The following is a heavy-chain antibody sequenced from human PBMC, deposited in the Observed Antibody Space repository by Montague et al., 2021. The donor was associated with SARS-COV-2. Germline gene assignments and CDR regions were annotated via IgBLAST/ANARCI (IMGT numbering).Heavy chain of an antibody. Sequence: SETLSLTCTVSGGSISSSSYYWGWIRQPPGKGLEWIGSIYYSASTYSNPTLKSRVTISVDTYQNQFSLKLSSVTAAATAEYYCARGGRQHLVRLSGMDVWGQGTTVTVSS. J-gene: IGHJ6*02. CDR3: ARGGRQHLVRLSGMDV. V-gene: IGHV4-39*07. D-gene: IGHD6-13*01. CDR1: GGSISSSSYY. CDR2: IYYSAST.